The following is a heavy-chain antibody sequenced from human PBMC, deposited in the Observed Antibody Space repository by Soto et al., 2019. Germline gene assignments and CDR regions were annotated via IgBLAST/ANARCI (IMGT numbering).Heavy chain of an antibody. CDR3: ARVRARYRYGSNWFDT. V-gene: IGHV1-69*13. CDR2: IIPIFGTA. J-gene: IGHJ5*02. Sequence: GASVKVSCKASGGTFSSYAISWVRQAPGQGLEWMGGIIPIFGTANYAQKFQGRVTITADESTSTAYMELSSLRSEDTAVYYCARVRARYRYGSNWFDTWGQGTLVTVSS. D-gene: IGHD5-18*01. CDR1: GGTFSSYA.